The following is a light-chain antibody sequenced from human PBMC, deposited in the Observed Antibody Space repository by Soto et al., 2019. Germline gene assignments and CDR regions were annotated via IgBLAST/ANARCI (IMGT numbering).Light chain of an antibody. CDR1: SSDVGGYNY. J-gene: IGLJ2*01. CDR2: EVS. Sequence: QSVLTQPPSASGSPGQSVTISCTGTSSDVGGYNYVSWYQQHPGKAPKLMIYEVSKRPSGVPDRFSGSKSGNTASLTVSGLQAEDEADYYCSSYAGNNNLVFGGGTKPTVL. CDR3: SSYAGNNNLV. V-gene: IGLV2-8*01.